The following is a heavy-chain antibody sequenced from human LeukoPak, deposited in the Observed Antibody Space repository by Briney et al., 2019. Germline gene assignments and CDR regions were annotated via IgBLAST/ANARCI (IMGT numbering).Heavy chain of an antibody. CDR2: IYPGDSDT. D-gene: IGHD3-16*01. CDR1: GSRLVDSTG. CDR3: GGHGRLVLCSRYLQY. J-gene: IGHJ4*02. V-gene: IGHV5-51*01. Sequence: GESLKISCLSPGSRLVDSTGAGSGQMPGRGLEWMGIIYPGDSDTRYSPSFQGQITTSPDESTSTAFLQWSSLKASDTDIYYRGGHGRLVLCSRYLQYWGQGTLVTVSS.